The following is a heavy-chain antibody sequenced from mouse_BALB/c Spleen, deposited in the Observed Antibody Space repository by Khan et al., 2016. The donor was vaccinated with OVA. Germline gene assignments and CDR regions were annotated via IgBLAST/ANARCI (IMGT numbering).Heavy chain of an antibody. D-gene: IGHD1-1*01. CDR2: ISYSGNT. J-gene: IGHJ2*01. CDR3: ARVYGGDFDY. V-gene: IGHV3-2*02. CDR1: GYSITSDYA. Sequence: EVQLQESGPGLVKPSQSLSLICTVTGYSITSDYAWNWIRQFPGNKLEWMGFISYSGNTKYNPSLKSRISITRATSKNQFFLQLNSVTTEDTATXYCARVYGGDFDYWGQGTTLTGSS.